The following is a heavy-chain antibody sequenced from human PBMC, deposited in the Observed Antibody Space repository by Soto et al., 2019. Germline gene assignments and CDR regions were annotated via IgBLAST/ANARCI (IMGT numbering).Heavy chain of an antibody. D-gene: IGHD2-2*03. CDR3: ARTRSLTLGFYYDGMDV. CDR2: IYPGDSDT. J-gene: IGHJ6*02. V-gene: IGHV5-51*01. Sequence: GEPLRISCRGSGGSCISYWVGWVSHMPGKGLEWMGIIYPGDSDTRYSPSFQGQVTISADKSISTAYLQWSSLKASDTALYYCARTRSLTLGFYYDGMDVWGQGTTVTVSS. CDR1: GGSCISYW.